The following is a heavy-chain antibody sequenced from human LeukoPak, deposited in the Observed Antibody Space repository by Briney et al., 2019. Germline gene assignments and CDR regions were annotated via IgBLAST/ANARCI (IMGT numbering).Heavy chain of an antibody. V-gene: IGHV1-2*02. CDR2: INPDSGIT. CDR3: ARDSHCSDDNCYEYFPH. Sequence: ASVKVSCKASGYTFTGYYIHWVRQAPGQGLEWMGWINPDSGITNYAQKFQGRVTMTRDTSINTAYMELSGLRSDDTAVYYCARDSHCSDDNCYEYFPHWGQGTLVTVSS. D-gene: IGHD2-15*01. CDR1: GYTFTGYY. J-gene: IGHJ1*01.